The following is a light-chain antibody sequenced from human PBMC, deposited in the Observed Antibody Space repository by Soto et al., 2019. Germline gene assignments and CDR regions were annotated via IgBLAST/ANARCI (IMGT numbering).Light chain of an antibody. CDR3: QESYRTPRT. J-gene: IGKJ2*01. V-gene: IGKV1-39*01. CDR1: QTINAY. CDR2: AAS. Sequence: DIQMTQSPSSLSASVGDRVTITCRASQTINAYLNWYQQKPGKPPKLLIYAASSLQSGVPSMFSGSGSGTDFTLTISSLQPEDFATYYCQESYRTPRTFGQGTRLEI.